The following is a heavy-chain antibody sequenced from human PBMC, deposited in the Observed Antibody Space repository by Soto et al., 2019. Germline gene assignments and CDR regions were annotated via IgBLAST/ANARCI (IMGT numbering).Heavy chain of an antibody. D-gene: IGHD3-9*01. CDR1: GYTFTGYY. J-gene: IGHJ4*02. CDR2: ISSDNGDT. Sequence: ASVKVSCKASGYTFTGYYMHWVRQAPGQGLEWLGWISSDNGDTKYAQKFQGRVTMTTDTATTTVYMELGSLKADDTAVYYCTRDAKYYDILTGYFVNDYWGQGTLVTVSS. V-gene: IGHV1-18*04. CDR3: TRDAKYYDILTGYFVNDY.